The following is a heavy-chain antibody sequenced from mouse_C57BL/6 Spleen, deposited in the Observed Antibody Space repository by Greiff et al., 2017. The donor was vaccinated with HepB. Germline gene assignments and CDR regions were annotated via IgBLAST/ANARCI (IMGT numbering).Heavy chain of an antibody. Sequence: EVQGVESGGGLVKPGGSLKLSCAASGFTFSDYGMHWVRQAPEKGGEWVAYSSSGSSTIDDADTVKGPFTSCRDNAKNTLFMQMSSLRSEDTAMYYCARGLLRAMDYWGQGSSVTVSS. CDR1: GFTFSDYG. V-gene: IGHV5-17*01. D-gene: IGHD1-1*01. J-gene: IGHJ4*01. CDR2: SSSGSSTI. CDR3: ARGLLRAMDY.